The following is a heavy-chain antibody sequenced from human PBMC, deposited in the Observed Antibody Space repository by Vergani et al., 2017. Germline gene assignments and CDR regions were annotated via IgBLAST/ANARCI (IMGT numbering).Heavy chain of an antibody. CDR1: GYTFTGYY. J-gene: IGHJ4*02. Sequence: QVQLVQSGAEVKKPGASVKVSCKASGYTFTGYYMHWVRQAPGQGLEWMGGIIPIFGTANYAQKFQGRVTITADESTSTAYMELSSLRSEDTAVYYCARERGGDNICWGQGTLVTVSS. CDR3: ARERGGDNIC. D-gene: IGHD2-21*01. V-gene: IGHV1-69*13. CDR2: IIPIFGTA.